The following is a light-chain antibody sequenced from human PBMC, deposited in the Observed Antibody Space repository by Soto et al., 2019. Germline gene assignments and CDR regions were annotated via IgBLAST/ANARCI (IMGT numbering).Light chain of an antibody. V-gene: IGKV3-11*01. CDR3: QQRSNWPIT. J-gene: IGKJ5*01. Sequence: EIVLTQSPATLSLSPGERVTLSCRASQSVSSYLAWYQQKPCQAPRLLIYDASNRATGIPARFSGSGSGTDFTLTISRLEPEDFADYYCQQRSNWPITFGQGTRLYIQ. CDR1: QSVSSY. CDR2: DAS.